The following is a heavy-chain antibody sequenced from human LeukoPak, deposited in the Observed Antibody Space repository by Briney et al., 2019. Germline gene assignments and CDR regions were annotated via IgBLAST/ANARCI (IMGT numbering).Heavy chain of an antibody. D-gene: IGHD3-22*01. CDR3: ARGPNYYDSSPGAF. CDR2: IYYSGST. Sequence: SETLSLTCTVSGGSISSNSYYWGWIRQPPGKGLEWIGSIYYSGSTYYAPSLKSRVTISVDTSKNQFSLKLSSVTAADTAVYYCARGPNYYDSSPGAFWGQGTLVTVSS. J-gene: IGHJ4*02. CDR1: GGSISSNSYY. V-gene: IGHV4-39*07.